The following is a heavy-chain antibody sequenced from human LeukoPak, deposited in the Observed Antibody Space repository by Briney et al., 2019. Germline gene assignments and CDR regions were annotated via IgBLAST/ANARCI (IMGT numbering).Heavy chain of an antibody. CDR2: VSHDGVNK. J-gene: IGHJ6*02. CDR1: GFTLSKYP. V-gene: IGHV3-30-3*01. Sequence: GGSLRLSCAASGFTLSKYPMHWVRQAPGKGLEWVAVVSHDGVNKYYADSVKGRFTISRENSKNTLHLQMNSLRGDDTAVYYCATLHIAATGSHAVDVWGQGTTVTVSS. D-gene: IGHD6-13*01. CDR3: ATLHIAATGSHAVDV.